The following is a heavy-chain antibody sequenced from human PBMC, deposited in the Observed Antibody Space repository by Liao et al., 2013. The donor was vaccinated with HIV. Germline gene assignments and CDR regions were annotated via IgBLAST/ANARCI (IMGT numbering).Heavy chain of an antibody. CDR3: ATHLGPTTGPGY. J-gene: IGHJ4*02. D-gene: IGHD1-14*01. CDR1: GGSFSGYY. Sequence: QVQLQQGGAGLLEPSETLSLTCAVYGGSFSGYYWAGSDSPHGKGLEWIGEINHSGSANYSPSLKSRVTISVDMPKNQFSLNLISVTAADTAMYYCATHLGPTTGPGYWGQGTLVTVSS. V-gene: IGHV4-34*02. CDR2: INHSGSA.